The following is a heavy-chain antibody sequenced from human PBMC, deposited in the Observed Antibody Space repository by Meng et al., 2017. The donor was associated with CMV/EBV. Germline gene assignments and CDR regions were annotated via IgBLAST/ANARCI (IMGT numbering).Heavy chain of an antibody. CDR2: INHSGST. CDR1: GGSFSGYY. Sequence: SETLSLTCAVYGGSFSGYYWSWIRQLPGKGLEWIGEINHSGSTNYNPSLKSRVTISVDTSKNQFSLKLSSVTAADTAVYYCARGITTLGWFDPWGQGTLVTVSS. V-gene: IGHV4-34*01. J-gene: IGHJ5*02. D-gene: IGHD3-10*02. CDR3: ARGITTLGWFDP.